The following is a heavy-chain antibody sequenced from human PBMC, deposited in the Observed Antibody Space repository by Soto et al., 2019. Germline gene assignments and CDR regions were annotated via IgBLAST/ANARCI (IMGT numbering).Heavy chain of an antibody. J-gene: IGHJ6*02. Sequence: ASVKVSCKASGYTFSGYYMHWVRQAPGQGLEWMGWINPNSGGTNYAQKFQGRVTMTRDTSISPAYMELSRLRSDDTAVYYCARPLRGPHNWFQGYYYYYYGMDVWGQGTTVTVSS. CDR3: ARPLRGPHNWFQGYYYYYYGMDV. V-gene: IGHV1-2*02. CDR1: GYTFSGYY. CDR2: INPNSGGT. D-gene: IGHD1-20*01.